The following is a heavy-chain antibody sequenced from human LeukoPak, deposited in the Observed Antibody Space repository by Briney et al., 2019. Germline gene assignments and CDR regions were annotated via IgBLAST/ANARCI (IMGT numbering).Heavy chain of an antibody. CDR1: GFTFSSYE. CDR3: ARTSGQLDY. V-gene: IGHV3-48*03. D-gene: IGHD6-19*01. Sequence: PGGSLRLSCAASGFTFSSYEMNWVRQAPGKGLEWVSYISSSGSTIYYADSVKGRFTISRDNAKNSLYRQMNSLRAEDTAVYYCARTSGQLDYWGQGTLVTVSS. CDR2: ISSSGSTI. J-gene: IGHJ4*02.